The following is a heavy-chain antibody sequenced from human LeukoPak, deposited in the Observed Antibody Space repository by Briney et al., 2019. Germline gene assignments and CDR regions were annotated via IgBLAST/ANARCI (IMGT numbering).Heavy chain of an antibody. CDR2: ISSSGSTI. D-gene: IGHD6-13*01. CDR1: GFTVSSSY. CDR3: AVAAAAPVAIY. V-gene: IGHV3-11*01. Sequence: GGSLRLSCAASGFTVSSSYMNWVRQAPGKGLEWVSYISSSGSTIYYADSVKGRFTISRDNAKNSLYLQMNSLRAEDTAVYYCAVAAAAPVAIYWGQGTLVTVSS. J-gene: IGHJ4*02.